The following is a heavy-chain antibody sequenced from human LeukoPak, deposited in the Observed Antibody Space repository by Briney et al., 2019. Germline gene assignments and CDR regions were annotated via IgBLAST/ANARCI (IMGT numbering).Heavy chain of an antibody. CDR2: ISYDGNHK. Sequence: GGSLRLSCAASGFIFSNYVFHWVRQAPGKGLEWVAHISYDGNHKSYADSVKGRFTISRDNSKSTLFLQMNSLRAEDTALYYCARDSELPCRGGSCYDLDCWGQGTLVTVSS. V-gene: IGHV3-30*04. D-gene: IGHD2-15*01. CDR1: GFIFSNYV. CDR3: ARDSELPCRGGSCYDLDC. J-gene: IGHJ4*02.